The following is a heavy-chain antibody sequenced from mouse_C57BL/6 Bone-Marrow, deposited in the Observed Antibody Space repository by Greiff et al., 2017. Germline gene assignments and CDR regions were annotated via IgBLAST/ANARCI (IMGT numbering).Heavy chain of an antibody. CDR2: ISYDGSN. D-gene: IGHD2-5*01. CDR3: ARRYSNHSYFDY. CDR1: GYSITSGYY. J-gene: IGHJ2*01. V-gene: IGHV3-6*01. Sequence: EVKLQESGPGLVKPSQSLSLTCSVTGYSITSGYYWNWIRQFPGNKLEWMGYISYDGSNNYNPSLKNRISITRDTSKKQFFLKLNSGTTEDTATYYCARRYSNHSYFDYWGQGTTLTVSS.